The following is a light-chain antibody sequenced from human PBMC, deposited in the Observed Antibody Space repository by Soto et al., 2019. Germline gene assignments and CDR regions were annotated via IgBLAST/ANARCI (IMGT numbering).Light chain of an antibody. CDR1: QSITNF. CDR2: AAS. V-gene: IGKV1-39*01. J-gene: IGKJ4*01. Sequence: DIQMTQSPSSLSASVGDRVTITCRASQSITNFLNWYQQKPGKAPQLLIYAASSLQSGVPARFSGGWSGTDFPLTSSSLQPEDFATYYCQQSYSSPLTFGGGTKVEIK. CDR3: QQSYSSPLT.